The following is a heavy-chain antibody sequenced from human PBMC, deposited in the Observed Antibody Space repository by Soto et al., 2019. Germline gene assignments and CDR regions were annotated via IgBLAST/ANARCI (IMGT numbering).Heavy chain of an antibody. J-gene: IGHJ3*02. CDR2: IRDGVGSI. CDR3: ARDHRYALDI. Sequence: EVQLVESGGGLVQPGGSLRLSCAASGFSFSDYSMNWVRQAPGKGLEWLAYIRDGVGSIKYADSVEGRFTISRDNAKNSLYLQMNSLRDEDTAVYYCARDHRYALDIWGQGTRVTVSS. V-gene: IGHV3-48*02. CDR1: GFSFSDYS.